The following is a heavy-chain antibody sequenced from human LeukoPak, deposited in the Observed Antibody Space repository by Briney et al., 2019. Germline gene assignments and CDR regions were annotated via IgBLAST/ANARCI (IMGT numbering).Heavy chain of an antibody. CDR1: GFTFSNYG. D-gene: IGHD3-3*01. V-gene: IGHV3-23*01. J-gene: IGHJ4*02. CDR2: ITGSGGST. Sequence: GGSLRLSCAASGFTFSNYGLSWVRQAPGKGLEWASGITGSGGSTYYADSVKGRLTISRDNSKNTLYLQMNSLRAEDTAIYYCARDERLLSFLKWGQGTLVTVSS. CDR3: ARDERLLSFLK.